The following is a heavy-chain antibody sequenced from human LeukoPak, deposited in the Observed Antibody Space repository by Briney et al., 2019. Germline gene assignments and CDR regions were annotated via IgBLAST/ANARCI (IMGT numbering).Heavy chain of an antibody. J-gene: IGHJ3*02. D-gene: IGHD2-8*02. CDR2: IFHTGTT. CDR1: GGSISSYY. Sequence: MPSETLSLTCTVSGGSISSYYWSWIRQPPGKGLEWIGYIFHTGTTNYNPSLKSRVTISVDTSKNQFSLKLSPVTAADTAVYFCAREVCTGGHCSDAFDIWGQGTMVTVSS. CDR3: AREVCTGGHCSDAFDI. V-gene: IGHV4-59*12.